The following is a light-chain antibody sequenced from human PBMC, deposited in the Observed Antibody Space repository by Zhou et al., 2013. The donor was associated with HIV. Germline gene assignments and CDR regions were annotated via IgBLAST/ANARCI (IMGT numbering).Light chain of an antibody. CDR2: GAV. Sequence: DIQMTQSPSSLSASVGDRVTVTCRASQSISTYLNWYQQKPGKAPRLLISGAVNLQNGVPSRFGGLGSGTDFTLTIANLQSEDFGTYYCQQSYTYPPTFGQGTRVDI. CDR1: QSISTY. CDR3: QQSYTYPPT. J-gene: IGKJ5*01. V-gene: IGKV1-39*01.